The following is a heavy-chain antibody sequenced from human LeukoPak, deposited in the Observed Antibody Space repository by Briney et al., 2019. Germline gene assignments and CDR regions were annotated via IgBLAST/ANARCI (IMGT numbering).Heavy chain of an antibody. V-gene: IGHV4-59*01. J-gene: IGHJ4*02. Sequence: SETLSLTCTVSGGSISTYYWSWIRQPPGKGLEWIGYIYYSGSTNYHPSLNSRVTNSLNTSKNQFSLKLNSVTAADTAMYYCARSFSPNYYDLLDYWGQGTLVTVSS. CDR3: ARSFSPNYYDLLDY. CDR2: IYYSGST. D-gene: IGHD3-22*01. CDR1: GGSISTYY.